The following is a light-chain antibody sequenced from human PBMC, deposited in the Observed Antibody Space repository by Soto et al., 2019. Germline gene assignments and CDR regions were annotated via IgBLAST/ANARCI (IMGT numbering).Light chain of an antibody. CDR1: SSNIGSNT. J-gene: IGLJ1*01. V-gene: IGLV1-44*01. CDR2: SNN. CDR3: GEWDDSLTGYV. Sequence: SVLTQPPSASGTPGPRVTLSFSGSSSNIGSNTVNWYQQLPGTAPKLLIYSNNQRPSGVPDRFSGSKSGTSASLAISGLQSEDEADYYCGEWDDSLTGYVFGTGTKVTVL.